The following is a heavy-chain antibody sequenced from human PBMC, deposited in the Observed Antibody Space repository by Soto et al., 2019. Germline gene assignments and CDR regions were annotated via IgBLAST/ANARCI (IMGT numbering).Heavy chain of an antibody. J-gene: IGHJ4*02. CDR1: GFTFSSHW. D-gene: IGHD3-10*01. V-gene: IGHV3-74*01. CDR2: ISGDGGGA. Sequence: GGSLRLSCEASGFTFSSHWMHWVRQVPGKGLVWVSRISGDGGGANYADSVKGRFTISRDNAKNTLHLQMNSLRAEDTAVYYCARDRVSGSGSNDYWGQGTLVTVSS. CDR3: ARDRVSGSGSNDY.